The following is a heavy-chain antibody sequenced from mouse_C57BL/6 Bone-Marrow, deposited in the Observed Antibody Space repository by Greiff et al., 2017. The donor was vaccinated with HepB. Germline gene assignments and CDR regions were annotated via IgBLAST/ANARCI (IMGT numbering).Heavy chain of an antibody. CDR3: ARGSITTVVFDY. CDR2: ISYDGSN. Sequence: EVQLVESGPGLVKPSQSLSLTCSVTGYSITSGYYWNWIRQFPGNKLEWMGYISYDGSNNYNPSLKNRISITRDTSKNQFFLKLNSVTTEDTATYYCARGSITTVVFDYWGQGTTLTVSS. D-gene: IGHD1-1*01. J-gene: IGHJ2*01. CDR1: GYSITSGYY. V-gene: IGHV3-6*01.